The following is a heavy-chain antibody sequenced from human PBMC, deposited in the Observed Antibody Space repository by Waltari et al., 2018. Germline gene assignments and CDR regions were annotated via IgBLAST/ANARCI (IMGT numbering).Heavy chain of an antibody. CDR3: AREGVLRFLEWLSPPNLRTRYKLYFDY. D-gene: IGHD3-3*01. Sequence: SFSGYYWSWIRQPPGKGLEWIGEINHSGSTNYNPSLKSRVTISVDTSKNQFSLKLSSVTAADTAVYYCAREGVLRFLEWLSPPNLRTRYKLYFDYWGQGTLVTVSS. CDR2: INHSGST. CDR1: SFSGYY. J-gene: IGHJ4*02. V-gene: IGHV4-34*01.